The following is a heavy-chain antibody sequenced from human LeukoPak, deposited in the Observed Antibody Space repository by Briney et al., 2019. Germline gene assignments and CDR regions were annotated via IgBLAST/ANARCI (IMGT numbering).Heavy chain of an antibody. CDR1: GFTFSSYW. J-gene: IGHJ5*02. D-gene: IGHD4-11*01. Sequence: GGTLRLSCAASGFTFSSYWMSWVRQAPGKGLEWVANIKQDGSEKFYVDSVRGRFTISRDNAKKSLYLQVNSPRDEDTAVYYCARVTGDWFDPWGQGTRVTVSS. CDR2: IKQDGSEK. V-gene: IGHV3-7*01. CDR3: ARVTGDWFDP.